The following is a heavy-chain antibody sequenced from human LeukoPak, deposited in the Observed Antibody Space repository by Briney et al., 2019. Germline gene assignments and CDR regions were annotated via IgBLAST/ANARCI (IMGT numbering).Heavy chain of an antibody. CDR1: GFTFSSFS. CDR3: ARGADILTGYVTFDY. J-gene: IGHJ4*02. CDR2: ISSSSSYI. D-gene: IGHD3-9*01. V-gene: IGHV3-21*01. Sequence: GGSLRLSCAASGFTFSSFSMNWVRQAPGKGLEWVSSISSSSSYIYYADSVKGRFNISRDNAKNSLYLQMNSLRAEDTAVYYCARGADILTGYVTFDYWGQGSLVTVSS.